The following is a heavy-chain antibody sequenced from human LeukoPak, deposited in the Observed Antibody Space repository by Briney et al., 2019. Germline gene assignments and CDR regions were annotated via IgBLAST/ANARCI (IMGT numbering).Heavy chain of an antibody. CDR2: ISASAGTT. CDR1: GFTFANYA. Sequence: GGSLRLSCAASGFTFANYAMTWVRQAPGKGLEWVSSISASAGTTYYVDSVKGRFTISRDTAKSTLYLQMNSLRADDSAVYYCAKDRPLHWGYYFDSWGQGTLVTVSS. V-gene: IGHV3-23*01. D-gene: IGHD7-27*01. J-gene: IGHJ4*02. CDR3: AKDRPLHWGYYFDS.